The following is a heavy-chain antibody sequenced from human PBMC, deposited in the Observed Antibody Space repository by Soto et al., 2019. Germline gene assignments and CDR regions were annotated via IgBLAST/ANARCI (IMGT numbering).Heavy chain of an antibody. CDR3: ARGAPVRFDP. J-gene: IGHJ5*02. CDR2: IYHSGST. Sequence: QLQLQESGSGLVKPSQTLSLTCAVSGGSISSGGYSWSWIRQPPGKGLEWIGYIYHSGSTYYNPSIKSRITISADRSKIQFSLMLSYVTAADTAVYYCARGAPVRFDPWGQGTLVTVSS. CDR1: GGSISSGGYS. V-gene: IGHV4-30-2*01. D-gene: IGHD2-8*01.